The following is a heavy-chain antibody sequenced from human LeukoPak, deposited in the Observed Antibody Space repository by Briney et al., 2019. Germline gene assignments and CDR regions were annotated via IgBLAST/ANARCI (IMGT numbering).Heavy chain of an antibody. CDR2: FNPNSGGT. V-gene: IGHV1-2*06. CDR1: EYTFTSYY. J-gene: IGHJ2*01. Sequence: GASVKVSCRASEYTFTSYYLHWVRQAPGQGLEWMGRFNPNSGGTEYEQKFQGRVTMTRDTSISTAYMELSSLRSDDTAVYYCARERTYYYFDLWGRGTLVTVSS. D-gene: IGHD3-10*01. CDR3: ARERTYYYFDL.